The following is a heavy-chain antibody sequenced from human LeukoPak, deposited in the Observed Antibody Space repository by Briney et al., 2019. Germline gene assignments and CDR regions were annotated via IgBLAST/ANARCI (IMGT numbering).Heavy chain of an antibody. J-gene: IGHJ4*02. D-gene: IGHD5-24*01. Sequence: GGSLRLSCAASGFTFSTYAMSWVRQAPGKGLEWVSAISGSIDSTYYADSVKGRFTISRDNSMNTLYLQMNSLRAEDTAVYYCARGRWRPTDYYFDYWGQGTLVTVSS. CDR2: ISGSIDST. CDR1: GFTFSTYA. V-gene: IGHV3-23*01. CDR3: ARGRWRPTDYYFDY.